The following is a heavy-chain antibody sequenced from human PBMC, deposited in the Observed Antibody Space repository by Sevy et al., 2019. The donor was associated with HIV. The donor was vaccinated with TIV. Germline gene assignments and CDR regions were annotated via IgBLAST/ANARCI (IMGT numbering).Heavy chain of an antibody. CDR3: ARSPPVVVVPGAPSWFDP. Sequence: SETLSLTCAVHDGSLSGYYWNWIRQLPGKGLEWIGEINESGITDYNPSLKSRVTISVDTSKKQFSLKLNSVTAADTAVYFCARSPPVVVVPGAPSWFDPWGQGTLVTVSS. D-gene: IGHD2-2*01. V-gene: IGHV4-34*01. CDR1: DGSLSGYY. J-gene: IGHJ5*02. CDR2: INESGIT.